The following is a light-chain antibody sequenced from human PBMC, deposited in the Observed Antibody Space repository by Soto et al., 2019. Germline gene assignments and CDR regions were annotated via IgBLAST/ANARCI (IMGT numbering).Light chain of an antibody. Sequence: QSALTQPASVSRSPGQSIAISCTGTNSDIGGYSYVSWYQQHPGKAPKIMIYEVSNRPSGVSSRFSGSKSGNTASLTISGLQAEDEAEYYCSSYTSSSTLVFGTGTKLTVL. CDR1: NSDIGGYSY. V-gene: IGLV2-14*01. J-gene: IGLJ1*01. CDR2: EVS. CDR3: SSYTSSSTLV.